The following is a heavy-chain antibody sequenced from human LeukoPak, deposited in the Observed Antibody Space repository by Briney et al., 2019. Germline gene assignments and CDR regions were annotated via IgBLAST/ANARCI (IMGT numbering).Heavy chain of an antibody. Sequence: PSETLSLTCTVSGGSISSYYWSWIRQPPGKGLEWIGYIYYSGSTNYNPSLKGRVTISVDTSKNQFSLKLSSVTAADTAVYYCARVFRRSGYYYFDYWGQGTLVTVSS. V-gene: IGHV4-59*01. CDR1: GGSISSYY. J-gene: IGHJ4*02. D-gene: IGHD3-22*01. CDR3: ARVFRRSGYYYFDY. CDR2: IYYSGST.